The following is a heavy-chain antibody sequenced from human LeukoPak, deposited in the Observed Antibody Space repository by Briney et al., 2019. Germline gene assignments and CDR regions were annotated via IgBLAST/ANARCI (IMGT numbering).Heavy chain of an antibody. Sequence: SMKVSCKASGGTFSSYAISWVRQAPGQGLEWMGGIIPIFGTANYAQKFQGRVTITADESTSTAYMELSSLRSGDTAVYYCASLYSGSYYFDYWGQGTLVTVSS. CDR3: ASLYSGSYYFDY. J-gene: IGHJ4*02. V-gene: IGHV1-69*01. CDR1: GGTFSSYA. D-gene: IGHD1-26*01. CDR2: IIPIFGTA.